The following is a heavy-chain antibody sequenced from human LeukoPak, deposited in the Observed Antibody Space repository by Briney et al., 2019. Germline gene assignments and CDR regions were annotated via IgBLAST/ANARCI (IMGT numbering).Heavy chain of an antibody. Sequence: GGSLRLSCAASGFTFSDYYMSWIRQAPGKGLEWGSYISSSGSTIHYADSVKGRYTISRDNAKNSLYLQMNSLRAEDTAVYYCARDGSYYYDSSGYYEIHFDYWGQGTLVTVPS. D-gene: IGHD3-22*01. CDR1: GFTFSDYY. CDR2: ISSSGSTI. CDR3: ARDGSYYYDSSGYYEIHFDY. V-gene: IGHV3-11*01. J-gene: IGHJ4*02.